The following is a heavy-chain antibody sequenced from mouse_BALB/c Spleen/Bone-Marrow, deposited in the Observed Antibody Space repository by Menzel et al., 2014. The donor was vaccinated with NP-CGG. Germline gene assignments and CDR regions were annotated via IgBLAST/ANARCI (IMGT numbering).Heavy chain of an antibody. CDR2: INPYNDGT. CDR3: ARWRYPYAMDY. D-gene: IGHD5-1-1*01. J-gene: IGHJ4*01. CDR1: GYTFTSYI. V-gene: IGHV1-14*01. Sequence: VQLQQSGPELVKPGASVKMSCKASGYTFTSYIMHWVKQKPGQGLEWIGYINPYNDGTKYNEKFKGKATLTSDKSSSTAYMELSSLTSEDSAVYYCARWRYPYAMDYWGQGTSVTVSS.